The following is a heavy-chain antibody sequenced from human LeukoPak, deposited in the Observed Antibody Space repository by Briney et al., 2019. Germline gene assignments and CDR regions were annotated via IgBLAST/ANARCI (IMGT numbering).Heavy chain of an antibody. Sequence: GGSLRLSCAASGFTFSSYGMHWVRQAPGKGLEWVAVISYDGSNKYYADSVKGRFTISRDNSKNTLYLQMNSLRAEDTAVYYCASPFDSSSWYGEYFQHWGQGTLVTVSS. CDR2: ISYDGSNK. CDR1: GFTFSSYG. V-gene: IGHV3-30*03. D-gene: IGHD6-13*01. J-gene: IGHJ1*01. CDR3: ASPFDSSSWYGEYFQH.